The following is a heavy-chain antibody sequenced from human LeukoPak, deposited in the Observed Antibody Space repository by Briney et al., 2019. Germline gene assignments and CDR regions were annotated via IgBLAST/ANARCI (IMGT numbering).Heavy chain of an antibody. J-gene: IGHJ4*02. Sequence: GGSLRLSCAASGFTFNTHGMHWVRQAPGKGLEWVAAIWFDGSVKHCSDAVKGRFTISRDNSLNTLYLQMNSLRVEDTVMYYCAKDTAIQFLEPAFWGQGTLVTVSS. V-gene: IGHV3-33*06. D-gene: IGHD3-3*01. CDR1: GFTFNTHG. CDR3: AKDTAIQFLEPAF. CDR2: IWFDGSVK.